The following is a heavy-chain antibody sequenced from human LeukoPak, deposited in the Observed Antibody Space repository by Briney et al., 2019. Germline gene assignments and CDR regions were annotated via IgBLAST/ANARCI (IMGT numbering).Heavy chain of an antibody. CDR2: IEHDGSSK. J-gene: IGHJ1*01. CDR3: ATRGSRAPSGDSLLESLHL. D-gene: IGHD2-21*01. CDR1: GFMFSKYG. V-gene: IGHV3-30*02. Sequence: GGALRLSWATSGFMFSKYGMHWVRQAAGKGLGGVAVIEHDGSSKYVESVKGRFTISRDNSENTLYLQMHRLRVEDTAIHHSATRGSRAPSGDSLLESLHLWAQGPLVPVPS.